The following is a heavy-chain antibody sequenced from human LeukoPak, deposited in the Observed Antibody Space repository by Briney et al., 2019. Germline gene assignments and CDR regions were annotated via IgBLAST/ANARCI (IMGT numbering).Heavy chain of an antibody. V-gene: IGHV1-18*01. CDR1: GYTFTGYG. J-gene: IGHJ4*02. D-gene: IGHD6-19*01. CDR2: ISTYNANT. Sequence: ASVKVSCKASGYTFTGYGISWVRQAPGQGLEWMGWISTYNANTNYAQKLQGRVTMTTDTSTSTAYMELRSLRSDDTAVYYCARSQWLDPHFDYWGQGTLVTVSS. CDR3: ARSQWLDPHFDY.